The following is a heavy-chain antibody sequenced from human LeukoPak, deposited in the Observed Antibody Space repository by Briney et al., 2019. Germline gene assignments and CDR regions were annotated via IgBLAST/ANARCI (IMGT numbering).Heavy chain of an antibody. J-gene: IGHJ3*02. CDR1: GFTLSSSG. V-gene: IGHV3-30*02. Sequence: GGSLRLPCAASGFTLSSSGVHWVRQATGKGLEWVTFIQYDGSVKYNVDSVKGRFAVTRDNSKNTLYLQMNSLRAEDTAVYYCTWGYSYAFKIWGQGTMVTVSS. D-gene: IGHD3-22*01. CDR2: IQYDGSVK. CDR3: TWGYSYAFKI.